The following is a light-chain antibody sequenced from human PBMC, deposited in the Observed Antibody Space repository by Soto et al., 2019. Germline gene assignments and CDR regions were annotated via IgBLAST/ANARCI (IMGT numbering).Light chain of an antibody. V-gene: IGLV2-8*01. CDR2: EVN. Sequence: QSALTQPASVSGSPGQSVAISCTGTSSDVGGYNYVSWYQQHPGKAPKLMIYEVNKRPSGVPDRFSGSKSGNTASLTVSGLQAEDEADHYCSSYAGSRNVFGTGTKVTVL. CDR3: SSYAGSRNV. J-gene: IGLJ1*01. CDR1: SSDVGGYNY.